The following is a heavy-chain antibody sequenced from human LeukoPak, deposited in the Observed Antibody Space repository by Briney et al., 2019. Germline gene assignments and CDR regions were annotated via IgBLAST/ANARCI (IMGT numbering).Heavy chain of an antibody. CDR2: ISGSGGST. Sequence: PGGSLRLSCAASGFTFSNYGMSWVRQAPGKGLEWVSAISGSGGSTYYADSVKGRFTISRDNSKNTLYLQMNSLRAEDTAVYYCAKGKRGYFGYGGYYFDYWGQGTLVTVSS. D-gene: IGHD5-12*01. V-gene: IGHV3-23*01. CDR3: AKGKRGYFGYGGYYFDY. CDR1: GFTFSNYG. J-gene: IGHJ4*02.